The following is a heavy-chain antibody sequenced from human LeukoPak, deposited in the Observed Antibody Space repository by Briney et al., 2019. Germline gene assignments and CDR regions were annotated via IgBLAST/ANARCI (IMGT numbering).Heavy chain of an antibody. J-gene: IGHJ5*02. Sequence: GPTLVKPTQTLTLTCTFSGFPLSTRGVGVGWIRQPPGKALEWLELTYCDDDKRYSPSLKSRLTITTETSKNQVVLTMTNMDTVDTATYYCAHSLLEYSSPHLGFDPWGQGTLVTVSS. CDR1: GFPLSTRGVG. CDR3: AHSLLEYSSPHLGFDP. CDR2: TYCDDDK. V-gene: IGHV2-5*02. D-gene: IGHD6-6*01.